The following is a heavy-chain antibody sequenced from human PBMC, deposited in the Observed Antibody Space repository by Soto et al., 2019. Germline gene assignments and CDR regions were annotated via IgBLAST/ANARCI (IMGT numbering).Heavy chain of an antibody. D-gene: IGHD1-26*01. CDR2: IGPESGAT. CDR3: GRGRSGQIVVFY. Sequence: ASVKVSCKASGYTFTGHYIHWVRQAPEQGPEWMGEIGPESGATRYAEKFQGRVTMALDTSITTVYMELKNLSPDDTAVYYCGRGRSGQIVVFYWGQGTPVTVSS. J-gene: IGHJ4*02. CDR1: GYTFTGHY. V-gene: IGHV1-2*02.